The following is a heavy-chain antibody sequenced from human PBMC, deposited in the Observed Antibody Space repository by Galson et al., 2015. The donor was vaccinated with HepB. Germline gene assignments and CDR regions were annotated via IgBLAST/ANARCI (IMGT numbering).Heavy chain of an antibody. Sequence: SLRLSCAASGFTFEDHTMQWVRQVPGKGLEWVSLISWDGISTYYADSVKGRFTISRDNAKNSLFLQLNSLRAEDTAVYYCTRGFPYYNNELNDYWGQGTLVT. CDR1: GFTFEDHT. D-gene: IGHD3-22*01. CDR3: TRGFPYYNNELNDY. CDR2: ISWDGIST. V-gene: IGHV3-43*01. J-gene: IGHJ4*02.